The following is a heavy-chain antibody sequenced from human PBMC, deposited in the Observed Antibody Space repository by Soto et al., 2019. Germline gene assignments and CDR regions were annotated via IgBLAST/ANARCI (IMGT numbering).Heavy chain of an antibody. D-gene: IGHD3-10*01. CDR1: GYTFTSYG. Sequence: ASVKVSCKASGYTFTSYGISWVRQAPGQGLEWMGWISAYNGNTNYAQKLQGRVTMTTDTSTSTAYMELRSLRSDDTAVYYCARKFRITMVRGACYGMDVWGQGTTVTVSS. CDR2: ISAYNGNT. CDR3: ARKFRITMVRGACYGMDV. V-gene: IGHV1-18*01. J-gene: IGHJ6*02.